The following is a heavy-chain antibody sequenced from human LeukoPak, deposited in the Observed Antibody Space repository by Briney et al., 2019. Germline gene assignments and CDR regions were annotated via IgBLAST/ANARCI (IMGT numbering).Heavy chain of an antibody. V-gene: IGHV3-49*04. CDR1: GFTFGDYA. J-gene: IGHJ4*02. CDR3: TLLDPYDY. CDR2: IRSKAYGGTT. D-gene: IGHD2-15*01. Sequence: GGSLRLSCTASGFTFGDYAMSWVRQAPGKGLEWVGFIRSKAYGGTTEYAASVKGRFNISRDDSKSSAYLQMNSLKTEDTAVYYCTLLDPYDYWGQGTLVTVSS.